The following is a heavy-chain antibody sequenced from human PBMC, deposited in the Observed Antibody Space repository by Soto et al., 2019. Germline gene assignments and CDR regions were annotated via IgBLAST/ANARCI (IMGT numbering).Heavy chain of an antibody. Sequence: GGSLRLSCEVSGFTFSTYYMNWVRQAPGKGLEWVASIRQDGSEKHYVDSVRGRFTISRDNAKNSLYLQMNSLRAEDTAVYYCARGSAVAGTGVWGQGTLVTVSS. V-gene: IGHV3-7*01. CDR1: GFTFSTYY. D-gene: IGHD6-19*01. CDR2: IRQDGSEK. CDR3: ARGSAVAGTGV. J-gene: IGHJ4*02.